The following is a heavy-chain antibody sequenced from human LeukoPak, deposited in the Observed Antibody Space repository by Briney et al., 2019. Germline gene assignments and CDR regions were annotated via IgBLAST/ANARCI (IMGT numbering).Heavy chain of an antibody. Sequence: GGSLRLSCAASGFSFSRYYMSWVRQAPGKGLEWVSVLFSGGDIYYADSVKDRFSISRDSSRETLFLQMNSLRADDTAVYYCARQGYDSGFDYWGHGTMVTVSS. CDR2: LFSGGDI. D-gene: IGHD5-12*01. V-gene: IGHV3-66*04. J-gene: IGHJ4*01. CDR3: ARQGYDSGFDY. CDR1: GFSFSRYY.